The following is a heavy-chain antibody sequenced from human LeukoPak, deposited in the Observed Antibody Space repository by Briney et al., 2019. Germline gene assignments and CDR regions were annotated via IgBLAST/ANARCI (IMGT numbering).Heavy chain of an antibody. CDR3: ARWSGDGYNLVY. J-gene: IGHJ4*02. D-gene: IGHD5-24*01. Sequence: ASVKVSCKAPGYTFTLYGINWVRQAPGQGLEWMGWITTYNGKTNYAQKLQGRVTMTTDTSTSTAYMELRSLRSDDTAVYYCARWSGDGYNLVYWGQGTLVTVSS. V-gene: IGHV1-18*01. CDR2: ITTYNGKT. CDR1: GYTFTLYG.